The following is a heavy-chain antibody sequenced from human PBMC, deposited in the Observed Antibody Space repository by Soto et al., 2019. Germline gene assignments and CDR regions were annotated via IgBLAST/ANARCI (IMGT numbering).Heavy chain of an antibody. CDR3: GRQPGHCGSTTCFGYYSVDV. Sequence: QLQLQESGPRLVKPSETLSLTCSVSGGSISSSSYSWGWIRQPPGKGLEWIGTIYYSGSTHYNPSPEGRVAISADTPNNQLSLMLSSVTAADTAVYYCGRQPGHCGSTTCFGYYSVDVWGQGTTVTVS. CDR1: GGSISSSSYS. D-gene: IGHD2-2*01. J-gene: IGHJ6*02. V-gene: IGHV4-39*01. CDR2: IYYSGST.